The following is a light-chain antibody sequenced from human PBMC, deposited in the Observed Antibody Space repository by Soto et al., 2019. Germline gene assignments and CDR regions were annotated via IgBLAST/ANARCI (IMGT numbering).Light chain of an antibody. V-gene: IGKV3-15*01. CDR2: GAS. CDR1: QSVSSN. J-gene: IGKJ4*01. CDR3: QQYNNWPPVT. Sequence: EIVMTQSPATLSVSPGERATLSCRASQSVSSNLAWYQQKPGQAPRLLIYGASTRATGIPDRFSGSGSGTEFTLTIRSLQSEDFAVYYCQQYNNWPPVTFGGGTKVEIK.